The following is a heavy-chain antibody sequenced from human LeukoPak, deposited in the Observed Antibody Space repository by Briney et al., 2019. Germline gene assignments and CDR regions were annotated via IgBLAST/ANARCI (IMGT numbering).Heavy chain of an antibody. Sequence: GGSLRLSCAASGFTFSDYSMNWVRQAPGQGLEWVSSISSRSTYAYYADSVRGRFTISRDSAKNSLFLQMDSLRVEDTAVYYCVRGDLRLPRSTPDCWGQGTLVTVSS. J-gene: IGHJ4*02. D-gene: IGHD5/OR15-5a*01. CDR2: ISSRSTYA. CDR1: GFTFSDYS. CDR3: VRGDLRLPRSTPDC. V-gene: IGHV3-21*01.